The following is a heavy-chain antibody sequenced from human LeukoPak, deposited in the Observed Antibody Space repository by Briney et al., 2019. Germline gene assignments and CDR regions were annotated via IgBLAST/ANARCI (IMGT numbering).Heavy chain of an antibody. D-gene: IGHD5-12*01. CDR2: INHSGST. Sequence: SETLSLTCAVYGGSFSGYYWSWIRQPPGKGLEWIGEINHSGSTNYNPSLKSRVTISVDTSKNQFSLKLSSVTAADTAVYYCARQTRGYSGHAIRALYYFDYWGQGTLVTVSS. CDR1: GGSFSGYY. V-gene: IGHV4-34*01. J-gene: IGHJ4*02. CDR3: ARQTRGYSGHAIRALYYFDY.